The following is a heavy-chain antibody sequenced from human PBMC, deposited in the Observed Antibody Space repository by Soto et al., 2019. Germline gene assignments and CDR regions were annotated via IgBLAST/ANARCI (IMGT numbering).Heavy chain of an antibody. CDR2: INAGNGNT. Sequence: GTSVKLSCEACGDSFTSYAMDWVRQAPGQRLEWMGWINAGNGNTKYSQKFQGRVTITRDTSASTAYMELSSLRSEDTAVYYCARDMGFGLSDYWGQGTLVTVS. V-gene: IGHV1-3*01. CDR3: ARDMGFGLSDY. CDR1: GDSFTSYA. D-gene: IGHD3-10*01. J-gene: IGHJ4*02.